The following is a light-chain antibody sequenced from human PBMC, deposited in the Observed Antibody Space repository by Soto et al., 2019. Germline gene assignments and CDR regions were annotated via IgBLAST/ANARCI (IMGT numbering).Light chain of an antibody. CDR3: QQRSNWPFT. V-gene: IGKV3-11*01. CDR2: DAS. CDR1: QSVANNY. J-gene: IGKJ3*01. Sequence: PGHTPTLSFTASQSVANNYLAWYLQRPGQAPRLLIYDASNRATGIPARFSGSGSGTDFTLTISSLESEDFAVYCCQQRSNWPFTFGPGTKVDIK.